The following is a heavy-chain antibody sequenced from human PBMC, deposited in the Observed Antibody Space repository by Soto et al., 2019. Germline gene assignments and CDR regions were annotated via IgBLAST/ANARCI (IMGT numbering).Heavy chain of an antibody. J-gene: IGHJ4*02. Sequence: EVQLLESGGGLVQPGGSLRLSCAASGFTFSSYAMTWVRQAPGKGLEWVSAISGSGGSTYYADSVKGRFTISRDNSKNTLYLQMNCLRAEDTAVYYCAKGLGSSSWGKDTFDYWGQGTLVTVSS. V-gene: IGHV3-23*01. D-gene: IGHD6-6*01. CDR1: GFTFSSYA. CDR2: ISGSGGST. CDR3: AKGLGSSSWGKDTFDY.